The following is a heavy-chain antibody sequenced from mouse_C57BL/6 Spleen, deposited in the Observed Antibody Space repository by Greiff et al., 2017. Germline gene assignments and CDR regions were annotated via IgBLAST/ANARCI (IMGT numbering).Heavy chain of an antibody. Sequence: QVQLQQSGAELARPGASVKLSCKASGYTFTSYGISWVKQRTGQGLEWIGEIYPRRGNTYYNEKFKGKATLTADKSSSTAYMELRSLTSEDSAVYFCARYDGNYWYFDVWGTGTTVTVSS. CDR1: GYTFTSYG. J-gene: IGHJ1*03. D-gene: IGHD2-1*01. CDR2: IYPRRGNT. V-gene: IGHV1-81*01. CDR3: ARYDGNYWYFDV.